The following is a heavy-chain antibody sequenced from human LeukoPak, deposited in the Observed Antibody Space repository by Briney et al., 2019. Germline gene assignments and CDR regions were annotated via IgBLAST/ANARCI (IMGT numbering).Heavy chain of an antibody. J-gene: IGHJ5*02. Sequence: PSQTLSLTCTVSGGSISSGGYYWSWIRQHPGKGLEWIGYIYYSGSTYYNPSLKSRVTISVDTSKNQFYLNLSSVTAADTAIYYCARDLGRSSSWSKYSWFDPWGQGTLVTVSS. D-gene: IGHD6-13*01. CDR1: GGSISSGGYY. V-gene: IGHV4-31*03. CDR3: ARDLGRSSSWSKYSWFDP. CDR2: IYYSGST.